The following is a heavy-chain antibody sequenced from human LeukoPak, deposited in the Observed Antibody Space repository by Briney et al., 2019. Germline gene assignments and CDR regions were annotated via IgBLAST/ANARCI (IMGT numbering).Heavy chain of an antibody. Sequence: PSETLSLTCTVSGGSISSGSYYWSWIRQPAGKGLEWIGRIYTSGSTSYNPSLKSRVTISVDTSKNQFSLKLSSVTAADTAVYYCAREIAVAGTPDAFDIWGQGTMVTVSS. CDR2: IYTSGST. V-gene: IGHV4-61*02. CDR3: AREIAVAGTPDAFDI. J-gene: IGHJ3*02. CDR1: GGSISSGSYY. D-gene: IGHD6-19*01.